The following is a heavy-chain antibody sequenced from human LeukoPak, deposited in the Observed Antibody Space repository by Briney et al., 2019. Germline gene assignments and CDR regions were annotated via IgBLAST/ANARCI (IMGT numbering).Heavy chain of an antibody. CDR1: GGTFSSYA. Sequence: GASVKVSCKASGGTFSSYAISWVRQAPGQGLEWMGGIIPIFGTANYAQKFRGRVTITADKSTRTAYMELRSLRSDDTAVYYCARSGGATGGLDYWGQGTLVTVSS. J-gene: IGHJ4*02. CDR2: IIPIFGTA. D-gene: IGHD1-26*01. CDR3: ARSGGATGGLDY. V-gene: IGHV1-69*06.